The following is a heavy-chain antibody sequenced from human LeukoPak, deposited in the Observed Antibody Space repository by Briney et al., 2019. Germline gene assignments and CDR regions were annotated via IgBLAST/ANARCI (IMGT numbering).Heavy chain of an antibody. V-gene: IGHV4-38-2*01. J-gene: IGHJ4*02. CDR2: IYHSGST. D-gene: IGHD6-19*01. CDR1: GYSISSGYY. CDR3: ASSGWYGDYFDY. Sequence: PSETLSLTCAVSGYSISSGYYWGWTRQPPGKGLEWIGSIYHSGSTYYNPSLKSRVTISVDTSKNQFSLKLSSVTAADTAVYYCASSGWYGDYFDYWGQGTLVTVSS.